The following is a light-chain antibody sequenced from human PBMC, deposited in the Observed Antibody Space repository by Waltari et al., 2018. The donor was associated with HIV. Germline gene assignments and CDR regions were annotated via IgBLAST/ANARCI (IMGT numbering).Light chain of an antibody. CDR1: QGISTW. J-gene: IGKJ2*02. CDR2: GDS. Sequence: DIQITQSPLFLPSSEGDRGTIPCRASQGISTWLAWYQQNPGKPPRLLIHGDSSLEIGIPSRCSGSGAGTHFSLTISSLQPEDLATYDGQQTNFFPRTFAQGTTIEIK. V-gene: IGKV1-12*01. CDR3: QQTNFFPRT.